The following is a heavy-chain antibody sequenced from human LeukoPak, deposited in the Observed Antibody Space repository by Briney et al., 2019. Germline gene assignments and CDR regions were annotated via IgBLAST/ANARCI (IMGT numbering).Heavy chain of an antibody. V-gene: IGHV4-59*12. CDR3: AREGAGIVVVPAAPRRTFDF. J-gene: IGHJ3*01. D-gene: IGHD2-2*01. CDR2: IYYSGST. CDR1: GGSISSYY. Sequence: PSETLSLTCTVPGGSISSYYWSWIRQPPGKGLEWIAYIYYSGSTNCNPSLKSRVTISVDTSKNQFSLKLNSMTAADTAVYYCAREGAGIVVVPAAPRRTFDFWGQGTMVTVSS.